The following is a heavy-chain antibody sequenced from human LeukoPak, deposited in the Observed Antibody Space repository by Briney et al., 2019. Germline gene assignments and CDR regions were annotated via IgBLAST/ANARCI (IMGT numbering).Heavy chain of an antibody. Sequence: PGGSLRLSCAASGFTFSTYEMNWVRQAPGKGLEWVSAISGSGGSTYYADSVKGRFTISRDNSKNTLYLQMNSLRAEDTAVYYCAKPLWSGSYYSDPWGQGTLVTVSS. J-gene: IGHJ5*02. V-gene: IGHV3-23*01. D-gene: IGHD3-10*01. CDR2: ISGSGGST. CDR3: AKPLWSGSYYSDP. CDR1: GFTFSTYE.